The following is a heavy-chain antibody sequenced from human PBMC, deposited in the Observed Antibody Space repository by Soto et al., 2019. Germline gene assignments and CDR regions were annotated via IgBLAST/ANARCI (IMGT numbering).Heavy chain of an antibody. CDR1: AFTFSSYW. J-gene: IGHJ6*02. D-gene: IGHD7-27*01. V-gene: IGHV3-74*01. Sequence: AGSLRLSCPASAFTFSSYWMHWVRQVPGKGLVWVAFIQYDGSTTHYADSVEGRFTISRDISKNTLYLQMNSLGAEDTALYYCARNWGSTYSYYFSMDVWGQGNTVTVSS. CDR2: IQYDGSTT. CDR3: ARNWGSTYSYYFSMDV.